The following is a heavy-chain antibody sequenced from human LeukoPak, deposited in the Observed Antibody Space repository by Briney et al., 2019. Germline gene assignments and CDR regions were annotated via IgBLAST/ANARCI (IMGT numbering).Heavy chain of an antibody. D-gene: IGHD6-6*01. CDR3: ARALDGTRGYFDY. Sequence: GESLKISCKDSGYSFTSYWIGWVRQMPGKGLEWMGIIYPGDSDTRYSPSFEGQVTISADKSISTAYLQWSSLKASDTAMYYCARALDGTRGYFDYWGQGTLVTVSS. CDR1: GYSFTSYW. J-gene: IGHJ4*02. V-gene: IGHV5-51*01. CDR2: IYPGDSDT.